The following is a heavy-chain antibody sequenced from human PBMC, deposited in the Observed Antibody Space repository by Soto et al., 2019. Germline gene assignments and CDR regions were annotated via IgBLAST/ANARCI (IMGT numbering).Heavy chain of an antibody. CDR2: ISAYNGNT. Sequence: QVQLVQSGAEVKKPGASVKVSCKASGYTFTSYGISWVRQAPGQGLEWMGWISAYNGNTNYAQKLQGRVTMTTDTSTSTADMELRSLRSDDTAVYYCARDDPIAVAGTDYYYYGMDVWGQGTTVTVSS. V-gene: IGHV1-18*01. CDR1: GYTFTSYG. J-gene: IGHJ6*02. CDR3: ARDDPIAVAGTDYYYYGMDV. D-gene: IGHD6-19*01.